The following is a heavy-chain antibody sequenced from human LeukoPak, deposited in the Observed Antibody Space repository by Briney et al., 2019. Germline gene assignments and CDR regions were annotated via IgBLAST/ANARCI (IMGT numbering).Heavy chain of an antibody. CDR1: GFTFSSYS. CDR2: ISSSSSYI. D-gene: IGHD1-26*01. J-gene: IGHJ3*02. V-gene: IGHV3-21*01. CDR3: ARDSGSYQPLDI. Sequence: GGSLRLSCAASGFTFSSYSMNWVRQAPGKGLEWVSSISSSSSYIYYADSVKGRFTISRDNAKSSLYLQMNSLRAEDTAVYYCARDSGSYQPLDIWGQGTMVTVSS.